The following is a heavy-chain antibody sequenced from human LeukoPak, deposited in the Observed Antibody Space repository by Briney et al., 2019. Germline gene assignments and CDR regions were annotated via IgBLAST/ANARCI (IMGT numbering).Heavy chain of an antibody. J-gene: IGHJ4*02. CDR3: ARALSGWYGTKFFDY. CDR2: IKQDGSEK. CDR1: GFTFSSYW. Sequence: PGGSLRLSCAASGFTFSSYWMSWVRQAPGKGLEWVANIKQDGSEKYYVDSVKGRFTISRDNAKNSLYLQMNSMRAEDTAVYYCARALSGWYGTKFFDYWGQGTLVTVSS. D-gene: IGHD6-19*01. V-gene: IGHV3-7*01.